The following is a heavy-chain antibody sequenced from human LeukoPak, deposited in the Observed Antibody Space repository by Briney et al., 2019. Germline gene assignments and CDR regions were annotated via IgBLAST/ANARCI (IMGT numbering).Heavy chain of an antibody. J-gene: IGHJ4*02. CDR2: ISYDGSNK. D-gene: IGHD3-16*02. CDR3: AKVHGGSYLGDLFDF. V-gene: IGHV3-30*18. Sequence: GGSLRLSCAASGFTFSSYGMHWVRQAPGKGLEWVAVISYDGSNKYYADSVKGRFTISRDNSKNTLYLQMNSLRAEDTAVYYCAKVHGGSYLGDLFDFWGQGTLVTVYS. CDR1: GFTFSSYG.